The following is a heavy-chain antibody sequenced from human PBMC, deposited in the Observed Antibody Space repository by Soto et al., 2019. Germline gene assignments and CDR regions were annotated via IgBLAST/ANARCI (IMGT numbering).Heavy chain of an antibody. V-gene: IGHV4-34*01. J-gene: IGHJ4*02. CDR2: INHSGST. D-gene: IGHD3-22*01. Sequence: SETLSLTCTVSGGSISSYYWSWIRQPPGKGLEWIGEINHSGSTNYNSSLKSRVTISVDTSKNQFSLKLSSVTAADTAVYYCARGRRDYYDSSGWPTFDYWGQGTLVTVSS. CDR1: GGSISSYY. CDR3: ARGRRDYYDSSGWPTFDY.